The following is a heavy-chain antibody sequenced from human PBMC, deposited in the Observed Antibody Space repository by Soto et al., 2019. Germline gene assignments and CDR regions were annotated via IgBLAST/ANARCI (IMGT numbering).Heavy chain of an antibody. D-gene: IGHD2-21*02. CDR3: AREVVTATGLWFDR. CDR2: ISAYNGNT. V-gene: IGHV1-18*01. Sequence: ASVKVSCKASGYTFTSYGISWVRQAPGQGLEWMGWISAYNGNTNYAQKLQGRVTMTTDTSTSTAYMELRSLRSDDTAVNHCAREVVTATGLWFDRWGEGSLVTVTS. J-gene: IGHJ5*02. CDR1: GYTFTSYG.